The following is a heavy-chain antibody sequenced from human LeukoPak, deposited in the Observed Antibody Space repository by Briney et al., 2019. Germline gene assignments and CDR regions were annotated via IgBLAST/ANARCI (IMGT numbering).Heavy chain of an antibody. CDR2: ISGSGGST. Sequence: GGSLRLSCAASGFTFSSYEMNWVRQAPGKGLEWVSAISGSGGSTYYADSVKGRFTISRDNSKNTLYLQMNSLRAEDTAVYYCAKETYGDYDFDYWGQGTLVTVSS. V-gene: IGHV3-23*01. CDR1: GFTFSSYE. CDR3: AKETYGDYDFDY. J-gene: IGHJ4*02. D-gene: IGHD4-17*01.